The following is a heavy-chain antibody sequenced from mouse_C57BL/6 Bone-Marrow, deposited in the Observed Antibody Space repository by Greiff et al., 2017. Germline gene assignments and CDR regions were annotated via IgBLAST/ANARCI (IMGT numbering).Heavy chain of an antibody. Sequence: VQLQQPGAELVMPGSSVKLSCKASGYTFTSYWMHWVKQRPGQGLEWIGEIDPSDSYTNYNQKFKGKSTLTVDKSSSTAYMQLSSLTSKDAAVYYCARGNYDYFYAMDYWGQGTSVTVSS. J-gene: IGHJ4*01. D-gene: IGHD2-4*01. CDR2: IDPSDSYT. CDR3: ARGNYDYFYAMDY. V-gene: IGHV1-69*01. CDR1: GYTFTSYW.